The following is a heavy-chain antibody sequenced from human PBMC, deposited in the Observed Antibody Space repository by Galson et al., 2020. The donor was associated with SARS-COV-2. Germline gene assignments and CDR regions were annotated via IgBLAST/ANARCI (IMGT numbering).Heavy chain of an antibody. CDR1: GDSISSYY. J-gene: IGHJ4*02. V-gene: IGHV4-59*01. CDR2: IYYTGTT. CDR3: ARGSFNILAGYYIDD. D-gene: IGHD3-9*01. Sequence: SQTLSLTCSVSGDSISSYYWSWIRQPPGKALEWIGYIYYTGTTNYNPPLKSRVSISVDTSKKQFFLRLSSVTAADTALYYCARGSFNILAGYYIDDWGQVALGTVSS.